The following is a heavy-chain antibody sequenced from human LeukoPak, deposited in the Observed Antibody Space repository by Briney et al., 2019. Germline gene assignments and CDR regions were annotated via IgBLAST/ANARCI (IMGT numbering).Heavy chain of an antibody. J-gene: IGHJ5*02. V-gene: IGHV4-4*07. D-gene: IGHD2-15*01. CDR2: IYTSGNT. Sequence: SETLSLTCTVSGGSISSYYWSWIRQPAGKGLEWIGRIYTSGNTNYNPSLKSRVTMSLGTPKSQFSLKLSSVTAADTAVYYCARWVGTGYCSGGTYYNWFDPWGQGTLVTVSS. CDR3: ARWVGTGYCSGGTYYNWFDP. CDR1: GGSISSYY.